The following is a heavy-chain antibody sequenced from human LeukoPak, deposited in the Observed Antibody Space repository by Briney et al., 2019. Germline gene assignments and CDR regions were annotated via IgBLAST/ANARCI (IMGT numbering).Heavy chain of an antibody. CDR3: ARLEDIVVVPAAIEGYFQH. CDR1: GYTFTSYG. Sequence: ASVKVSCKASGYTFTSYGISWVRQAPGQGLEWMGWISAYNGNTNYAQKLQGRVTMTTDTSTSTAYMELRSLRSDDTAVYYCARLEDIVVVPAAIEGYFQHWGQGTLVTVSS. CDR2: ISAYNGNT. V-gene: IGHV1-18*01. D-gene: IGHD2-2*02. J-gene: IGHJ1*01.